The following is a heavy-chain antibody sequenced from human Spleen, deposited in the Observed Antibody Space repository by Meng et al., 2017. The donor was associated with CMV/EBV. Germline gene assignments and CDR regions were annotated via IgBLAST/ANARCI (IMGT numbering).Heavy chain of an antibody. CDR3: ARQKTGNAFDI. V-gene: IGHV5-51*01. D-gene: IGHD1-1*01. J-gene: IGHJ3*02. CDR1: GYSFTTYW. CDR2: IYPGDSDT. Sequence: GESLKISCKGSGYSFTTYWIGWVRQMPGKGLEWMGIIYPGDSDTRYSPSFQGQVTISADKSLSTAYLQWSSLKASDTAIYYCARQKTGNAFDIWGQGTMVTVSS.